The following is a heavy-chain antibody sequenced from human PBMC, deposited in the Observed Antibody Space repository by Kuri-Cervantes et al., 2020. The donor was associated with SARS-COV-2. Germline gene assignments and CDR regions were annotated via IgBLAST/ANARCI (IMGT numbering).Heavy chain of an antibody. Sequence: LVKVSCKASGGTFSSYAISWVRQAPGQGLEWMGRIIPILGTANYAQKFQGRVTITTDESTSTAHMELRSLGSDDTAVYYCARVRTYCSSTSCYTGYFQHWGQGTLVTVSS. J-gene: IGHJ1*01. CDR2: IIPILGTA. CDR3: ARVRTYCSSTSCYTGYFQH. V-gene: IGHV1-69*11. CDR1: GGTFSSYA. D-gene: IGHD2-2*02.